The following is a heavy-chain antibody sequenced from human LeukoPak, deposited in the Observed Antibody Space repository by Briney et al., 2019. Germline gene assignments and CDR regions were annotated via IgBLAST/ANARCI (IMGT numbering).Heavy chain of an antibody. J-gene: IGHJ4*02. CDR2: IYTSGST. Sequence: PSENLSLTCTVSGGSISSGSYYWSWIRQPAGKGLEWIGRIYTSGSTNYNPSLKSRVTISIDTSKNQFSLKLSSVTAADTAVYYCARSGGYNSPLGNWGQGTLVTVSS. D-gene: IGHD5-24*01. V-gene: IGHV4-61*02. CDR3: ARSGGYNSPLGN. CDR1: GGSISSGSYY.